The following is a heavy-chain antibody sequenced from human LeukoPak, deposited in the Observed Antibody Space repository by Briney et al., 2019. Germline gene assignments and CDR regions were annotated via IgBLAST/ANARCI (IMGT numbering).Heavy chain of an antibody. V-gene: IGHV1-69*13. Sequence: ASVKVSCKASGGTFSSYAISWVRQAPGQGLEWMGGIIPIFGTANYAQKFQGRVTITADESTSTAYMELSSLRSEDTAVYSCARSRWAPGDKLALPCWFDPWGQGTLVTVSS. CDR1: GGTFSSYA. CDR3: ARSRWAPGDKLALPCWFDP. J-gene: IGHJ5*02. D-gene: IGHD1-7*01. CDR2: IIPIFGTA.